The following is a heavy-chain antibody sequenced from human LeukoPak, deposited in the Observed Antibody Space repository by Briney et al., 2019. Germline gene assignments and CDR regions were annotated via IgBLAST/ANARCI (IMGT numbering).Heavy chain of an antibody. CDR2: INHSGST. V-gene: IGHV4-34*01. CDR3: ARPAGIVGSSSQDDY. D-gene: IGHD1-26*01. Sequence: SETLSLTCAVYGGSFSGYYWSWIRQPPGKGLEWIGEINHSGSTNYNPSLKSRVTISVDTSKNQFSLKLSSVTAADTAVYYCARPAGIVGSSSQDDYWGQGTLVTVSS. CDR1: GGSFSGYY. J-gene: IGHJ4*02.